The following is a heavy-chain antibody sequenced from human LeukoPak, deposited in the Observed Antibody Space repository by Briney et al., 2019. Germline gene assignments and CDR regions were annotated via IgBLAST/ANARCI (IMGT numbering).Heavy chain of an antibody. D-gene: IGHD3-10*01. CDR3: ARGFNRGFDS. Sequence: PGGSLRLSCAASGFTVNSNYWSWVRQAPGKGLEWVSVIYSGGTTYYADSVKGRFTFSRDNSKNMLHLQMNSLRAEDTAVYYCARGFNRGFDSWGQGTLVTVSS. V-gene: IGHV3-53*01. CDR2: IYSGGTT. J-gene: IGHJ5*01. CDR1: GFTVNSNY.